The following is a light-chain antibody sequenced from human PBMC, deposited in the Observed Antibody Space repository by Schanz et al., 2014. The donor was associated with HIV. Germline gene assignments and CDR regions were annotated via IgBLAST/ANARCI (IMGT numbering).Light chain of an antibody. V-gene: IGKV3-20*01. CDR3: QQYGSSPWT. CDR2: GAS. Sequence: EIVLTQFPATLSLSPGERATLSCGASQSVSSNLAWYQQKPGQAPRLLIYGASTRATGIPARFSGSGSGTDFTLTISRLEPEDFAVYHCQQYGSSPWTFGPGTKVEVK. J-gene: IGKJ1*01. CDR1: QSVSSN.